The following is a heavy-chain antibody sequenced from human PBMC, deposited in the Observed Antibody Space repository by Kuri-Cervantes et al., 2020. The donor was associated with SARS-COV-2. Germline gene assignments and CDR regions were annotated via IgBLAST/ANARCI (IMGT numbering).Heavy chain of an antibody. CDR3: ARGMVRGIIQNYYYAMDV. D-gene: IGHD3-10*01. Sequence: ASVKVSCKASGYTFSTFSVYYMYWVRQAPGQGLEWMRWITPNSGCTNYGQKFQGWVTMTRDTSISTAYMELSRLRTDDTAVYYCARGMVRGIIQNYYYAMDVWGQGTTVTVSS. CDR1: GYTFSTFSVYY. CDR2: ITPNSGCT. J-gene: IGHJ6*02. V-gene: IGHV1-2*04.